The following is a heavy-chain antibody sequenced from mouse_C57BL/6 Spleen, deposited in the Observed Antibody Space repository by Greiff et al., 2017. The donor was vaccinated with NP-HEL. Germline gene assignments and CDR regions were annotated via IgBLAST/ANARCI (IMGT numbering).Heavy chain of an antibody. CDR1: GYTFTDYE. CDR2: IDPETGGT. CDR3: TFYDGYYAWFAY. D-gene: IGHD2-3*01. J-gene: IGHJ3*01. V-gene: IGHV1-15*01. Sequence: QVQLKQSGAELVRPGASVTLSCKASGYTFTDYEMHWVKQTPVHGLEWIGAIDPETGGTAYNQKFKGKAILTADKSSSTAYMELRSLTSEDSAVYYCTFYDGYYAWFAYWGQGTLVTVSA.